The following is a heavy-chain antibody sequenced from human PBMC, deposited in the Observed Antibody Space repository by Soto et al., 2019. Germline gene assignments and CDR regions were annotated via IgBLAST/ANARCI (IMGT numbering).Heavy chain of an antibody. Sequence: QVQLVQSGAEVKKPGSSVKVSCKASGGTFSSYAISWVRQAPGQGLEWMGGIIPIFGTANYAQKFQGRVTITADESTSTAYMELSSLRSEDTDVYYCARDSLRSTIFGVVSSMDVWGQGTTVTVSS. V-gene: IGHV1-69*01. CDR2: IIPIFGTA. CDR1: GGTFSSYA. CDR3: ARDSLRSTIFGVVSSMDV. J-gene: IGHJ6*02. D-gene: IGHD3-3*01.